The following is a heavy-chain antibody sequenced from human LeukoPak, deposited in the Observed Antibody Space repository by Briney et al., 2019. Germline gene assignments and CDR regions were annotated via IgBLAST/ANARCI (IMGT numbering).Heavy chain of an antibody. CDR3: ARLREIPVFGVVTKSTSYFDY. Sequence: PSGTLSLTCAVSGGSISSSNWWSWVRQPPGKGLEWIGEIYHSGSTNYNPSLKSRVTISVDKSKNQFSLRLSSVTAADTAVYYCARLREIPVFGVVTKSTSYFDYWGQGTLVTVSS. J-gene: IGHJ4*02. D-gene: IGHD3-3*01. V-gene: IGHV4-4*02. CDR2: IYHSGST. CDR1: GGSISSSNW.